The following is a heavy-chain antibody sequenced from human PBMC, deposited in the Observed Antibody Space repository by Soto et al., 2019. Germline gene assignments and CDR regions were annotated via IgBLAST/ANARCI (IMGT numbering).Heavy chain of an antibody. Sequence: GGSLRLSCAASGFTFSSYSMNWVRQAPGKGLEWVSSISSSSSYIYYADSVKGRFTISRDNAKNSLYLQMNSLRAEDTAAYYCAREGYCSGGSCYSEFDYWGQGTLVTVSS. J-gene: IGHJ4*02. V-gene: IGHV3-21*01. D-gene: IGHD2-15*01. CDR1: GFTFSSYS. CDR3: AREGYCSGGSCYSEFDY. CDR2: ISSSSSYI.